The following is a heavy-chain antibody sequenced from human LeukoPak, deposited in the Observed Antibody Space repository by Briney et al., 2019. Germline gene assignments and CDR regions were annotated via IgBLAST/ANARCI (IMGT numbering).Heavy chain of an antibody. J-gene: IGHJ4*02. D-gene: IGHD5-24*01. Sequence: GGSLRLSCAASGFPFNVQTMSWVRQAPGKGLEWVANIKQDGSEKYYVDSVKGRFTISRDNAKNSLDLQMNSLRAEDTAVYYCAREGKMATIPADYWGQGTLVTVSS. CDR1: GFPFNVQT. CDR3: AREGKMATIPADY. V-gene: IGHV3-7*01. CDR2: IKQDGSEK.